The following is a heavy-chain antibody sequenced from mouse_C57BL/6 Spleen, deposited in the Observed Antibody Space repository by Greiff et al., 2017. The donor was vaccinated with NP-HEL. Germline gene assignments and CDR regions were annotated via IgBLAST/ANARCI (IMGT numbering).Heavy chain of an antibody. CDR1: GYTFTDHT. Sequence: QVHVKQSDAELVKPGASVKISCKGSGYTFTDHTIHWMKQRPEQGLEWIGYIYPRDGSTKYNEKFKGKATLTADKSSSTAYMQLNSLTSEDSAVYFCARKGGYYYGSSYDWFAYWGQGTLVTVSA. V-gene: IGHV1-78*01. J-gene: IGHJ3*01. CDR3: ARKGGYYYGSSYDWFAY. D-gene: IGHD1-1*01. CDR2: IYPRDGST.